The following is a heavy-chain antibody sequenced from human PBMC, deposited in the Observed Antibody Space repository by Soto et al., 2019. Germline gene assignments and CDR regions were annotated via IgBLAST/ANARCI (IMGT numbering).Heavy chain of an antibody. V-gene: IGHV4-30-2*01. J-gene: IGHJ3*02. CDR3: ARGGYYDFWSGYYPSHDAFDI. D-gene: IGHD3-3*01. Sequence: SETLSLTCAVSGDSISSGGYSWSWIRQPPGKGLEWIGYIYHSGSTYYNPSLKSRVTISVDRSKNQFSLKLSSVTAADTAVYYCARGGYYDFWSGYYPSHDAFDIWGQGTMVTVSS. CDR1: GDSISSGGYS. CDR2: IYHSGST.